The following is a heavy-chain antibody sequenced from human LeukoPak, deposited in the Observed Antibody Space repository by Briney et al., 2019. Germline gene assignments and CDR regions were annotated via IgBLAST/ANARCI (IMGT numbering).Heavy chain of an antibody. CDR1: GGSMSSHY. D-gene: IGHD2-2*01. V-gene: IGHV4-59*11. CDR2: IYYSGST. CDR3: ARVSCSNTSCYLSWFDP. Sequence: SETLSLTCTVSGGSMSSHYWSWIRQPPGKGLEWIGYIYYSGSTNYNPSLKSRVTISVDTSKNQFSLKLSSVTAADTAVYYCARVSCSNTSCYLSWFDPWGQGTLVTVSS. J-gene: IGHJ5*02.